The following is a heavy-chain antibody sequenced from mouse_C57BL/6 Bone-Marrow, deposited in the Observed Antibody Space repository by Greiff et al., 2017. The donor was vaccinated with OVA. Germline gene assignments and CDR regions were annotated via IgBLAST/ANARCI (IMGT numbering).Heavy chain of an antibody. CDR3: ARLGNYYGSSLDY. Sequence: EVQLQQSGPELVKPGASVKISCKASGYTFTDYYMNWVKQSHGKSLEWIGDINPNNGGTSYNQKFKGKATLTVDKSSSTAYMELRSLTSEDSAVYYCARLGNYYGSSLDYWGQGTTLTVSS. CDR2: INPNNGGT. D-gene: IGHD1-1*01. CDR1: GYTFTDYY. V-gene: IGHV1-26*01. J-gene: IGHJ2*01.